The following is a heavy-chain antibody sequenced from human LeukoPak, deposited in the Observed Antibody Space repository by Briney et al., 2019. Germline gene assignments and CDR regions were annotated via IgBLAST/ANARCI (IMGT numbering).Heavy chain of an antibody. CDR1: AASVSSYY. D-gene: IGHD2-21*01. J-gene: IGHJ4*02. V-gene: IGHV4-4*07. Sequence: PSETLSLTCTVSAASVSSYYWSWIRQPAGKRLEWIGRIYTSGSTNYNPSLKSRVTMSIDTSENRFSLKLSSVTAADTAVYFCARSLISPTYWYFDYWGQGTLVTVSS. CDR2: IYTSGST. CDR3: ARSLISPTYWYFDY.